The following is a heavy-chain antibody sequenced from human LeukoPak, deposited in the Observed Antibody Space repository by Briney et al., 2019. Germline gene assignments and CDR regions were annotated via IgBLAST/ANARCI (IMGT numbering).Heavy chain of an antibody. Sequence: GGSLRLSCAASGFTFDDYAMSWVRQAPGKGLEWVSGINWNGGSTVYADSVKGRFTISRDNPKNSLYLQMNSLRAEDTAFYYCAREGMAGRGLFDCWGQGILVTVSS. CDR2: INWNGGST. V-gene: IGHV3-20*04. D-gene: IGHD5-24*01. CDR1: GFTFDDYA. J-gene: IGHJ4*02. CDR3: AREGMAGRGLFDC.